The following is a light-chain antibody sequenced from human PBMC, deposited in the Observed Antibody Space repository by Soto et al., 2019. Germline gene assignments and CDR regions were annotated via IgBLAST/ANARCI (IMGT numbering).Light chain of an antibody. Sequence: QSALTQPCSVSGSPGQSVTISCTGTSSDVGGYNYVSWYQQHPGKAPKLMIYDVSKRPSGVPDRFSGSKSGNTASLTISGLQAEDEADYYCTSYTSSSTLDVFGTGTKVTVL. J-gene: IGLJ1*01. CDR1: SSDVGGYNY. CDR2: DVS. V-gene: IGLV2-11*01. CDR3: TSYTSSSTLDV.